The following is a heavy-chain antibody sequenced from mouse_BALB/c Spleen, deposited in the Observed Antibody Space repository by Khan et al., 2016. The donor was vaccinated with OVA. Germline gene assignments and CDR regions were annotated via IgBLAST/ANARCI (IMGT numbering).Heavy chain of an antibody. CDR3: TGERFILRYPSYDDI. Sequence: VQLKESGPGLLKPSQSLSLTCTVTGYSITSDYAWNWIRQFPGNKLEWMAYIGYSGSTTYNPSLRSRISIPRYRSKKLFFQPLPTVKSDETATYYRTGERFILRYPSYDDIWGQGTTLTVSS. D-gene: IGHD1-1*01. V-gene: IGHV3-2*02. CDR1: GYSITSDYA. J-gene: IGHJ2*01. CDR2: IGYSGST.